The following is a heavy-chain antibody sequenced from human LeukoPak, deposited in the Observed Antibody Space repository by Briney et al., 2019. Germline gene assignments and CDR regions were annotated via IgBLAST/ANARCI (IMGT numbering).Heavy chain of an antibody. CDR1: GGSFSGYY. CDR3: AAQARYYYVDY. J-gene: IGHJ4*02. V-gene: IGHV4-34*01. D-gene: IGHD2-15*01. CDR2: INHSGST. Sequence: SETLSLTRAVYGGSFSGYYWSWIRQPPGKGLEWIGEINHSGSTNYNPSLKSRVTISVDTSKNQFSLKLSSVTAADTAVYYCAAQARYYYVDYWGQGTLVTVSS.